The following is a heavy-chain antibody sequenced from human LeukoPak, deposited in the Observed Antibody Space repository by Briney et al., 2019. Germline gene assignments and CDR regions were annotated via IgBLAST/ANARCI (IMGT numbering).Heavy chain of an antibody. Sequence: ASVKVSCKASGYTFTGYYMHWVRQAPGQGLEWMGWINPNSGGTNYAQKFQGRVTMTRDTSISTAYMELSRLRSDDTAVYYCARDLGDITMIVVASIRAFDIWGQGTMVTVS. J-gene: IGHJ3*02. CDR3: ARDLGDITMIVVASIRAFDI. CDR1: GYTFTGYY. D-gene: IGHD3-22*01. CDR2: INPNSGGT. V-gene: IGHV1-2*02.